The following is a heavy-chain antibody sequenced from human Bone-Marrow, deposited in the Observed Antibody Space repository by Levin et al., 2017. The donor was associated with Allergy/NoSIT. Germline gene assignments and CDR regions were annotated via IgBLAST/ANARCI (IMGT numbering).Heavy chain of an antibody. Sequence: GESLKISCAGSGFTFTNAWMNWVRQAPGKGLEWVGRVKSKGDGGATDYADPVKGRFTISRDDSNNTLFLHMHGLQTEDTAVYYCTTGAVAAAAHTGYSYYFGMDVWGQGTTVTVS. V-gene: IGHV3-15*07. J-gene: IGHJ6*02. CDR3: TTGAVAAAAHTGYSYYFGMDV. D-gene: IGHD2-2*01. CDR1: GFTFTNAW. CDR2: VKSKGDGGAT.